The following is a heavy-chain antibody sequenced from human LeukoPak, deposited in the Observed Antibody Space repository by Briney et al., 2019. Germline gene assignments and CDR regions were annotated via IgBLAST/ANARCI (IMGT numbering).Heavy chain of an antibody. CDR2: FDPEDGET. J-gene: IGHJ4*02. D-gene: IGHD3-10*01. Sequence: ASVKVSCKVSGYTLTELSMHWVRQAPGKGLEWVGGFDPEDGETIYAQKFQGRVTMTEDTSTDTAYMELSSLRSEDTAVYYCATGGGFGERFDYWGQGTLVTVSS. V-gene: IGHV1-24*01. CDR1: GYTLTELS. CDR3: ATGGGFGERFDY.